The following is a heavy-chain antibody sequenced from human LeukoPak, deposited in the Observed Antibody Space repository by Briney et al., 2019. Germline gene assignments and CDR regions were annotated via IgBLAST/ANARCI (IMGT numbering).Heavy chain of an antibody. CDR1: GYTFTSNY. D-gene: IGHD6-6*01. CDR3: ARGARLLGGFDH. CDR2: INPSGGIT. V-gene: IGHV1-46*03. J-gene: IGHJ4*02. Sequence: ASVKVSCKASGYTFTSNYMHWVRQAPGQGLEWMGIINPSGGITSYAQKFQGRVTMTRDTSTGTVYMELSSLRSEDTAVYYCARGARLLGGFDHWDQGTLVTVSS.